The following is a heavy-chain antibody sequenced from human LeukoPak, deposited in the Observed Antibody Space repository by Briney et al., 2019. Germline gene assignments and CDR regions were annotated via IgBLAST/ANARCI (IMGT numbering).Heavy chain of an antibody. J-gene: IGHJ4*02. D-gene: IGHD3-3*01. V-gene: IGHV3-30-3*01. CDR3: ARDRPHDFWSGYYGPI. Sequence: GGSLRLSCAASGFTFSSYAMHWVRQAPGRGLEWVAVISYDGSNKYYADSVKGRFTISRDNSKNTLYLQMNSLRAEDTAVYYCARDRPHDFWSGYYGPIWGQGTLVTVSS. CDR2: ISYDGSNK. CDR1: GFTFSSYA.